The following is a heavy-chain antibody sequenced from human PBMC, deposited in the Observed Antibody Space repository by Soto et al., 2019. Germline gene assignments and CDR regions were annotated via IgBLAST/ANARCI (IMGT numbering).Heavy chain of an antibody. CDR1: GFTFSSYS. J-gene: IGHJ6*02. Sequence: PGGSLRLSCAASGFTFSSYSMNWVRQAPGKGLEWVSSISSSSSYIYYADSVKGRFTISRDNAKNSLYLQMNSLRAEDTAVYYCARPGTIFGLYGMDVWGQGTTVTVSS. D-gene: IGHD3-3*01. V-gene: IGHV3-21*01. CDR2: ISSSSSYI. CDR3: ARPGTIFGLYGMDV.